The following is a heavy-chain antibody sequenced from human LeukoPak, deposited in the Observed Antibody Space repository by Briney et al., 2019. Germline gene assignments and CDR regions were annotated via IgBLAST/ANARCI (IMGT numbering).Heavy chain of an antibody. CDR3: ARDPYSGDYGDYYYYYMDL. CDR1: GFTFSTYN. V-gene: IGHV3-21*01. J-gene: IGHJ6*03. D-gene: IGHD1-26*01. CDR2: ITSSSSYI. Sequence: GGSLRLSCAASGFTFSTYNMNWVRQAPGKGLEWVSSITSSSSYIYYADSVKGRFTISRDNAKNSLYLQMNSLRAEDTAVYYCARDPYSGDYGDYYYYYMDLWGQGTTVTISS.